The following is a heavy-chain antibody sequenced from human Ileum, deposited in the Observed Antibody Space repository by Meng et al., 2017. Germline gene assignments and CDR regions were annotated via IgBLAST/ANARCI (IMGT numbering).Heavy chain of an antibody. CDR3: ASPPSEGDL. V-gene: IGHV3-48*04. Sequence: EGQLVECGGVLVKPGGSLRLFCAASGFTFTNYAMSWVRQAPGKGLEWVSYISSSGSTIYYADSVKGRFTISRDNAKNSLYLQMNSLRAEDTAVYYCASPPSEGDLWGRGTLVTVSS. CDR2: ISSSGSTI. D-gene: IGHD3-10*01. J-gene: IGHJ2*01. CDR1: GFTFTNYA.